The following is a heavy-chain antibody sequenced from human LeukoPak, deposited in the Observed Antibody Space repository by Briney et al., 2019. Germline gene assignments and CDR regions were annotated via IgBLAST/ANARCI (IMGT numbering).Heavy chain of an antibody. V-gene: IGHV3-20*04. J-gene: IGHJ4*02. CDR2: INWDGSST. CDR3: ARDSFSGSSLDY. D-gene: IGHD1-26*01. CDR1: GFTLDEYG. Sequence: GGSLRLSCAASGFTLDEYGMSWVPHAPGKGLEWVSSINWDGSSTAYADSVQGRFTISRDNAKNSLHLQMKSLRAEDTALYYCARDSFSGSSLDYWGQGTLVTVSS.